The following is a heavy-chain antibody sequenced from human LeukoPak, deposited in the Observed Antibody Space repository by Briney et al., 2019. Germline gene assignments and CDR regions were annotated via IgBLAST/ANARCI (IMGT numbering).Heavy chain of an antibody. J-gene: IGHJ4*02. CDR3: AASIRGNDYGDYGDY. CDR2: IIPIFGTA. CDR1: GGTFSSYA. D-gene: IGHD4-17*01. V-gene: IGHV1-69*05. Sequence: SVKVSCKASGGTFSSYAISWVRQAPGQGLEWMGGIIPIFGTANYAQKFQERVTITRDMSTSTAYMELSSLRSEDTAVYYCAASIRGNDYGDYGDYWGQGTLVTVSS.